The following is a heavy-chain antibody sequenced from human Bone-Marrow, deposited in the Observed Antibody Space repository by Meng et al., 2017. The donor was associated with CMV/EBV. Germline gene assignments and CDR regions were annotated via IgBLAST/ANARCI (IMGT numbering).Heavy chain of an antibody. CDR2: INPNSGGT. V-gene: IGHV1-2*02. D-gene: IGHD5-12*01. J-gene: IGHJ6*02. Sequence: ASVKVSCKASGYTFTGYYMHWVRQAPGQGLEWMGWINPNSGGTNYAQKFQGRVTMTRDTSISTAYMELSRLRSDDTAVYYCARDLDIPAHYYGMDVWGQGTTVTVS. CDR1: GYTFTGYY. CDR3: ARDLDIPAHYYGMDV.